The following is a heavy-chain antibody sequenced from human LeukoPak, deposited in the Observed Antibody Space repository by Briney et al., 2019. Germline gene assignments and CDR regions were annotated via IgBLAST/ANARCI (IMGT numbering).Heavy chain of an antibody. CDR2: ISGSGGSP. CDR1: GFTFSSYA. V-gene: IGHV3-23*01. J-gene: IGHJ4*02. Sequence: LTGGSLRLSCAASGFTFSSYAMSWVRQAPGKGLEWVSAISGSGGSPYYADSVKGRFTISRDNSKNTLYLQMNSLRAEDTAVYYCAKVSDFWSGYFAYWGQGTLVTVSS. D-gene: IGHD3-3*01. CDR3: AKVSDFWSGYFAY.